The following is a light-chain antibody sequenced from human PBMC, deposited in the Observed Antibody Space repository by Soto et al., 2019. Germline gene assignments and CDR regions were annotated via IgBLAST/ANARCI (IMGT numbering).Light chain of an antibody. J-gene: IGLJ3*02. V-gene: IGLV2-14*01. CDR3: SSPTVV. Sequence: QSALTQPASVSGSPGQSITISCTGTSSDVGGYNYVSWYQQHPGKAPKLMIYEVSNRPSGVSNRFSGSKSGNTASLTISGLQAEDEADYYCSSPTVVFGGGTKLTVL. CDR2: EVS. CDR1: SSDVGGYNY.